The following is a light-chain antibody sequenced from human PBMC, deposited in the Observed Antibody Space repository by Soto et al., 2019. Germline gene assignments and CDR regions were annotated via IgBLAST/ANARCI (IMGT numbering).Light chain of an antibody. V-gene: IGKV2-28*01. CDR3: MQSLQKHIPWT. CDR1: QSLLRDSGKTP. J-gene: IGKJ1*01. CDR2: MTS. Sequence: DIVMTQSPLSLPVTPGEAASISCRSSQSLLRDSGKTPLRWYLQKPGQSPQLLIYMTSNRASGVPDRFSGSGSGTDFTLRISRVEPEDVGVYYYMQSLQKHIPWTFGQGTRVEIK.